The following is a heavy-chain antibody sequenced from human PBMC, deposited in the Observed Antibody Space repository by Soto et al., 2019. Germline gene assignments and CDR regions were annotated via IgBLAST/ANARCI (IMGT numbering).Heavy chain of an antibody. CDR2: ISWNSGSI. V-gene: IGHV3-9*01. CDR3: AKAVGSYGNFDY. D-gene: IGHD5-18*01. J-gene: IGHJ4*02. CDR1: GFTFDDYA. Sequence: EVQLVESGGGLVQPGRSLRLSCAASGFTFDDYAMHWVRQAPGKGLEWVSRISWNSGSIGYADSVKGRFIISRDNAKNYLYLEMNSLRAEDTALYYCAKAVGSYGNFDYWAREPWSPSPQ.